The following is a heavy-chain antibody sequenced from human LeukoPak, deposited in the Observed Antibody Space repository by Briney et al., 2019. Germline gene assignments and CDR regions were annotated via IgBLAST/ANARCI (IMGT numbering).Heavy chain of an antibody. CDR2: ISGSGGST. CDR1: GFTFSSYA. J-gene: IGHJ4*02. D-gene: IGHD6-13*01. Sequence: GGSLRLSCAASGFTFSSYAMSWVRQAPGKGLEWVSAISGSGGSTYYADSVKGRFTISRDNSKNTLYLQMNSLRAEDTAVYYCAKLLYVGSSWYYFDYWGQGTLVTVSS. V-gene: IGHV3-23*01. CDR3: AKLLYVGSSWYYFDY.